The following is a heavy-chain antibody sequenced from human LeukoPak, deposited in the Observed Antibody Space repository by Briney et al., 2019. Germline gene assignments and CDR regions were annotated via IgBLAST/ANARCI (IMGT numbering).Heavy chain of an antibody. D-gene: IGHD2-21*01. CDR1: GFTFSSHA. Sequence: GGSLRLSCVGSGFTFSSHAMSWVRQAPEKGLEWVSGIYESGQTTHYADSVKGRFSISRDNSKNTLYLQMDSLRGEDTAIYYCAKDYRIGYSDHFDYWGQGALVTVSS. J-gene: IGHJ4*02. CDR2: IYESGQTT. V-gene: IGHV3-23*01. CDR3: AKDYRIGYSDHFDY.